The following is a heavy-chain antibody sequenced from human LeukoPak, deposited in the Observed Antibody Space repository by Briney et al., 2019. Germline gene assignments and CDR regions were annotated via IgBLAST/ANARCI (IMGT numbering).Heavy chain of an antibody. J-gene: IGHJ4*02. CDR1: GFTFSSYS. V-gene: IGHV3-21*01. Sequence: GGSLRLSCAASGFTFSSYSMNWVRQAPGKGLEWVSSISSSSYIYYADSVKGRFTISRDNAKNSLYLQMNSLRAEDTAAYYCARTTYSSGWYYYWGQGTLVTVSS. CDR3: ARTTYSSGWYYY. CDR2: ISSSSYI. D-gene: IGHD6-19*01.